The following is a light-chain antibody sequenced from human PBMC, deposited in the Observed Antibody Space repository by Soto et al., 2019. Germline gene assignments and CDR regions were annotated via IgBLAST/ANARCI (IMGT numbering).Light chain of an antibody. J-gene: IGKJ3*01. CDR1: QSISSW. V-gene: IGKV1-5*01. Sequence: DIQMTQSPSTLSASVGDRVTITCRASQSISSWLAWYQQKPGKAPKLLIYDASRLESGVPSRFSGSGSGTEFTLTISSLQPDDFATYYCQQNNSYFGPGTKVDIK. CDR3: QQNNSY. CDR2: DAS.